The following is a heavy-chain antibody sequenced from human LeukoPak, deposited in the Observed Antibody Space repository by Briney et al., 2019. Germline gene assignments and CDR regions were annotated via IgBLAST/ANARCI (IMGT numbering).Heavy chain of an antibody. J-gene: IGHJ6*02. V-gene: IGHV4-34*01. Sequence: PSETLSLTCAVYGGSFSGYYWSWIRQPPGKGLEWIGEINHSGSTNYNPSLKSRVTISVDTSKNQFSLKLSSVTAADTAVYYCARATPMDGLYYYYYGMDVWGQGTTVTVSS. D-gene: IGHD2-15*01. CDR1: GGSFSGYY. CDR3: ARATPMDGLYYYYYGMDV. CDR2: INHSGST.